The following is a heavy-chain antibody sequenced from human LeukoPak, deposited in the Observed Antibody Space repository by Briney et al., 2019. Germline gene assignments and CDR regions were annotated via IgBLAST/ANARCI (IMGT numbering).Heavy chain of an antibody. Sequence: SQTLSPTCTDSGGSISSGSHYWSWIRQPAGKGLEWIGLIYTSGTTKTNPSLESRVTISLDTSKNQFSLKLGSVTAADTAVYYCAREFESWGQGTLVTVSS. CDR3: AREFES. CDR2: IYTSGTT. V-gene: IGHV4-61*02. J-gene: IGHJ5*01. CDR1: GGSISSGSHY.